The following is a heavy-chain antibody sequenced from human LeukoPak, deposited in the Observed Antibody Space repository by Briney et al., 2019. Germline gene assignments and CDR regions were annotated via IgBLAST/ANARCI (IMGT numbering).Heavy chain of an antibody. V-gene: IGHV3-53*01. D-gene: IGHD3-22*01. CDR2: IYSGGST. CDR1: GFTFSSYW. CDR3: AREASYYYDSSGYYPVY. J-gene: IGHJ4*02. Sequence: GGSLRLSCAASGFTFSSYWMHWVRQAPGKGLEWVSVIYSGGSTYYADSVKGRFTISRDNSKNTLYLQMNSLRAEDTAVYYCAREASYYYDSSGYYPVYWGQGTLVTVSS.